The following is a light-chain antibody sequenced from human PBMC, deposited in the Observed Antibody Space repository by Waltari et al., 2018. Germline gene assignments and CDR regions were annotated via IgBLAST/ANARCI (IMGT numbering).Light chain of an antibody. CDR1: SRDAGLYNL. CDR2: EVI. J-gene: IGLJ3*02. CDR3: CSYAGRNIWV. V-gene: IGLV2-23*02. Sequence: QSALTQPASVSGSPGQSITISCTGTSRDAGLYNLVSWYQQHPDKAPKPMVYEVIERPSGVSNRFSGSKSGNTASLTISGLQAEDEADYYCCSYAGRNIWVFGGGTKLTVL.